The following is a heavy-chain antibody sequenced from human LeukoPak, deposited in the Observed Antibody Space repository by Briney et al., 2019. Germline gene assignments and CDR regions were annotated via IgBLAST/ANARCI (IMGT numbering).Heavy chain of an antibody. Sequence: LPGRSLRPSCAASGFTFSSYGMHWVRQAPGKGLEWVAFIRYDGSNKYYADSVKGRFTISRDNSKNTLYLQMNSLRAEDTAVYYCAKDYGGSPGPALFDYWGQGTLVTVSS. V-gene: IGHV3-30*02. CDR3: AKDYGGSPGPALFDY. D-gene: IGHD1-26*01. J-gene: IGHJ4*02. CDR2: IRYDGSNK. CDR1: GFTFSSYG.